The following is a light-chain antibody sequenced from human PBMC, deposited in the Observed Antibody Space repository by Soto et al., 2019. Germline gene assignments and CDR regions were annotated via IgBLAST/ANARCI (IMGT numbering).Light chain of an antibody. CDR2: DVS. CDR1: SSDVGGYNY. J-gene: IGLJ1*01. Sequence: QSALTQPASLSGSPGQSITISCTGTSSDVGGYNYVSWYQQHPGKAPKLMIYDVSDRPSGVSNRFSASKSGNTASLTISGLQAEDEADYYCCSYTSSSTPWVFGTETKVTIL. CDR3: CSYTSSSTPWV. V-gene: IGLV2-14*03.